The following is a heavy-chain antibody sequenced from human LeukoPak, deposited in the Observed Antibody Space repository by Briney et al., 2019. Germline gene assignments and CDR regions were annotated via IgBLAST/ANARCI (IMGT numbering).Heavy chain of an antibody. CDR1: GFTFSSYA. V-gene: IGHV3-23*01. CDR3: ARDGGRSYYFDY. J-gene: IGHJ4*02. D-gene: IGHD2-15*01. Sequence: PGGSLRLSCAASGFTFSSYAMNWVRQAPGKGLEWVSAISGSGGSTYYADSVKGRFTISRDNAKNSLYLQMNSLRAEDTAVYYCARDGGRSYYFDYWGQGTLVTVSS. CDR2: ISGSGGST.